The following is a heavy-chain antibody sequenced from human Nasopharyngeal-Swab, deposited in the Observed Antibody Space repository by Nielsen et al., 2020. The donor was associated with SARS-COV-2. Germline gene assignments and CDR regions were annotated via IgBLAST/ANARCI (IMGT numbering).Heavy chain of an antibody. J-gene: IGHJ3*01. Sequence: GGSLRLSCTASTFTFSNYYMSWIRQAPGKGLEWLSYTSPTGTAKFYADSVKGRFTISTDNTKNSLYLQMSTLRAEDTAVYYCARPLREHRNAFDGWGQGTTVTVPS. CDR2: TSPTGTAK. CDR1: TFTFSNYY. D-gene: IGHD1-26*01. CDR3: ARPLREHRNAFDG. V-gene: IGHV3-11*04.